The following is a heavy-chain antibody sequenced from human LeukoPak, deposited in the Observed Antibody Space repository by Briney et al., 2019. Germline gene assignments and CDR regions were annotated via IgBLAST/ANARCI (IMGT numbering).Heavy chain of an antibody. CDR1: GFTFDDYG. CDR2: INWNGGST. D-gene: IGHD5-18*01. V-gene: IGHV3-20*04. CDR3: ARSVGYSYAYDAFDI. J-gene: IGHJ3*02. Sequence: GGSLRLSCAASGFTFDDYGMSWARQAPGKGLEWVSGINWNGGSTGYADSVKGRFTISRDNAKNSLYLQMNSLRAEDTALYYCARSVGYSYAYDAFDIWGQGTMVTVSS.